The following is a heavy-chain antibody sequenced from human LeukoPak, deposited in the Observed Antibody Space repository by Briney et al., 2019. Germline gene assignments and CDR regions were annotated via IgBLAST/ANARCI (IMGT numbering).Heavy chain of an antibody. CDR1: GGSFSGYY. CDR3: ARGPLGWFDP. CDR2: INHSGST. Sequence: SETLSLTCAVYGGSFSGYYWSWIRQPPEKGLEWIGEINHSGSTNYNPSLKSRVTISVDTSKNQFSLKLSSVTAADTAVYYCARGPLGWFDPWGQGTLVTVSS. J-gene: IGHJ5*02. D-gene: IGHD3-16*01. V-gene: IGHV4-34*01.